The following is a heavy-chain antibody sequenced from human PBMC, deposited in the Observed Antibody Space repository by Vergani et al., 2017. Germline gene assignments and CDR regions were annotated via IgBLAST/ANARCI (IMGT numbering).Heavy chain of an antibody. CDR3: ALYSNIVVVPSYYYYFGMDV. D-gene: IGHD2-2*01. CDR1: GFTFSSYS. J-gene: IGHJ6*02. V-gene: IGHV3-21*01. CDR2: ISSSSSLI. Sequence: EVQLVESGGGLVKPGGSLRLSCAASGFTFSSYSMNWVRQAPGKGLEWVSSISSSSSLIYYADSVKGRFTISRDNAKNSLYLQMNSLRAEDTAVYYCALYSNIVVVPSYYYYFGMDVWGQGTTVTVSS.